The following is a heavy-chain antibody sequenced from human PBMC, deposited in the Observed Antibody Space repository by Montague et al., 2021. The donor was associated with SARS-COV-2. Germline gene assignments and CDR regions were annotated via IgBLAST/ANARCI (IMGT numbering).Heavy chain of an antibody. V-gene: IGHV4-39*01. Sequence: SETLSLTCTVSGGSITSSAYFWSWIRQSPGKGLEWIGTIYYSGNTYSNPSLKSRLTISMDTSKSQVSLKINSVTAADTAVYFCASLGSPAYCGGDCYLRDSGTAVWGQGTRVTV. D-gene: IGHD2-21*02. J-gene: IGHJ6*02. CDR2: IYYSGNT. CDR3: ASLGSPAYCGGDCYLRDSGTAV. CDR1: GGSITSSAYF.